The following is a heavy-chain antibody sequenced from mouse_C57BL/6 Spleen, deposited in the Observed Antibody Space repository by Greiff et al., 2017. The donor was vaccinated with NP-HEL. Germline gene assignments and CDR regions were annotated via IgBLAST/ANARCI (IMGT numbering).Heavy chain of an antibody. V-gene: IGHV1-15*01. CDR2: IDPETGGT. J-gene: IGHJ2*01. D-gene: IGHD1-1*01. Sequence: QVQLKESGAELVRPGASVTLSCKASGYTFTDYEMHWVKQTPVHGLEWIGAIDPETGGTAYNQKFKGKAILTADKSSSTAYMELRSLTSEDSAVYYCTREGYYGSFDYWGQGTTLTVSS. CDR3: TREGYYGSFDY. CDR1: GYTFTDYE.